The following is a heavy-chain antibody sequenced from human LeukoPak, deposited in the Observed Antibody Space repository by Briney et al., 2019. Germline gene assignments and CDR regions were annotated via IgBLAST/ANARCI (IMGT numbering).Heavy chain of an antibody. CDR1: GFTFSSYE. V-gene: IGHV3-48*03. J-gene: IGHJ4*02. CDR2: ISSSGSTI. D-gene: IGHD2-15*01. CDR3: AKSGRYCSAGSCYQEASLDY. Sequence: GGSLRLSCAASGFTFSSYEMNWVRQAPGKGLEWVSYISSSGSTIYYADSVKGRFTISRDNAKNSLYLHMNSLRADDTAVYYCAKSGRYCSAGSCYQEASLDYWGQGTLVTVSS.